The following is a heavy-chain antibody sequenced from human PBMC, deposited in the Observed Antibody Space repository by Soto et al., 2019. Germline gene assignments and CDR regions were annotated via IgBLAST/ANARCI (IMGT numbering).Heavy chain of an antibody. J-gene: IGHJ4*02. D-gene: IGHD6-6*01. CDR3: TRGSSGSKVDY. Sequence: QVQLQESCPGLVKPSQTLSLTCTVSGGSIRTVNYCWSWVRQTPDKGLEWIGHIYNGGCTYSNPSFKCRVTISVDSSKNQFSLNLISVSSADTAVYYCTRGSSGSKVDYWGQGALVTVSS. V-gene: IGHV4-30-4*01. CDR2: IYNGGCT. CDR1: GGSIRTVNYC.